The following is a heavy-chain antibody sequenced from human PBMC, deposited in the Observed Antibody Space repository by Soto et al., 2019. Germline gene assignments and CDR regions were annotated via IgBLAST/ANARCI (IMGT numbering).Heavy chain of an antibody. Sequence: SETLSLTCTVSGGSVSSGSYYWSWIRQPPGKGLEWIGYIYYSGSTNYNPSLKSRVTISVDTSKNQFSLKLSSVTAADTAVYYCAREVGYSSGALVDYCGQRTLVTVSS. CDR3: AREVGYSSGALVDY. D-gene: IGHD6-19*01. J-gene: IGHJ4*02. CDR1: GGSVSSGSYY. CDR2: IYYSGST. V-gene: IGHV4-61*01.